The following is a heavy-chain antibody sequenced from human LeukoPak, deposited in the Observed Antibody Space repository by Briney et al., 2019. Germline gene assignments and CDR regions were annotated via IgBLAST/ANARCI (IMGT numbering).Heavy chain of an antibody. CDR3: AKGDDIVVVVAALDY. Sequence: GGSLRLSCAASGFTFSSYAMSWVRQAPGKGLEWVSAISGSGGSTYYADSVKGRFTISRVNSKNTLYLQMNSLRAEDTAVYYCAKGDDIVVVVAALDYWGQGTLVTVSS. CDR1: GFTFSSYA. J-gene: IGHJ4*02. CDR2: ISGSGGST. D-gene: IGHD2-15*01. V-gene: IGHV3-23*01.